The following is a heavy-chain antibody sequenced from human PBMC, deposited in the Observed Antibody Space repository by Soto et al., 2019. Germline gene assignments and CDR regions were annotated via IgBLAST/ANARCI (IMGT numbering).Heavy chain of an antibody. CDR2: IKPLSGET. Sequence: QVQLVQSGAEVKKPGASVKVSCKTSGYSFTGYYIHWVRQAPGQGLEWMGWIKPLSGETNYAQKFQGRVSMTRNTSMSTAYMELTSLRFDDTAVYYCARKTINAHFGDWGQGTLVNVSS. V-gene: IGHV1-2*02. J-gene: IGHJ1*01. CDR1: GYSFTGYY. CDR3: ARKTINAHFGD. D-gene: IGHD3-3*01.